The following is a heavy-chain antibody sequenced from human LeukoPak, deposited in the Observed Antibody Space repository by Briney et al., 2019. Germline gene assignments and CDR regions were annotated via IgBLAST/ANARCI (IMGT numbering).Heavy chain of an antibody. CDR1: GGSFTGYY. V-gene: IGHV4-34*01. CDR2: INHSGST. D-gene: IGHD6-13*01. J-gene: IGHJ1*01. CDR3: ARGRGIAAAGKPTGYFQH. Sequence: SETLSLTCAVYGGSFTGYYWSWIRQPPGKGLEWIGEINHSGSTNYNPSLKSRVTISVDTSKNQFSLRLSSVTAADTAVYYCARGRGIAAAGKPTGYFQHWGQGTLVTVSS.